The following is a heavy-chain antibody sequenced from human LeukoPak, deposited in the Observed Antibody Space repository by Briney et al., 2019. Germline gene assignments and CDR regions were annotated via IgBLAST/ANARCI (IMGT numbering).Heavy chain of an antibody. CDR3: ARGRDSSGWQADY. Sequence: SETLSLTCTVSGGSISSYYWSWIRPPPGKGLEWVGYIYYGGSTNYNPSLKSRVTISVDTSKNQFSLKLSSVTAADTAVYYCARGRDSSGWQADYWGQGTLVTVSS. J-gene: IGHJ4*02. D-gene: IGHD6-19*01. CDR2: IYYGGST. CDR1: GGSISSYY. V-gene: IGHV4-59*01.